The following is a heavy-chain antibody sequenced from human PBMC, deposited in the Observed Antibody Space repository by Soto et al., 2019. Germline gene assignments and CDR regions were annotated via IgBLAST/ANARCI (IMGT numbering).Heavy chain of an antibody. V-gene: IGHV2-5*02. J-gene: IGHJ4*02. CDR3: AHAYGGRSLY. CDR1: GFSLPTDRVG. D-gene: IGHD1-26*01. Sequence: QITLKESGPTLVKPTQTLTLTCTFSGFSLPTDRVGVGWIRQPPGKALEWLAVIYWDDSKTYSPSLKSRLTITKDTSKNQVALTMTDMDPVETATYYCAHAYGGRSLYWGQGTLVTVSS. CDR2: IYWDDSK.